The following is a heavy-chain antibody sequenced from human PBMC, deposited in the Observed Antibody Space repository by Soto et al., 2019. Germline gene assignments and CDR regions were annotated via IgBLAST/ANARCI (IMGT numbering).Heavy chain of an antibody. Sequence: QQRGFLRLSCAASGFTFSSYSMNWVRQAPGKGLEWVSYISSSSSTIYYADSVKGRFTISRDNAKNSLYLQMNSLRAEDTAVYYCARFVSRGPWGQGTLVTVSS. V-gene: IGHV3-48*01. CDR3: ARFVSRGP. CDR2: ISSSSSTI. J-gene: IGHJ5*02. CDR1: GFTFSSYS.